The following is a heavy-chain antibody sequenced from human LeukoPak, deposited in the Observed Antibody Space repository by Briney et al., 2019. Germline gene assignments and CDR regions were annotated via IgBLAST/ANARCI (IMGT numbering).Heavy chain of an antibody. CDR1: GYTLTELS. D-gene: IGHD4-23*01. J-gene: IGHJ4*02. Sequence: ASVKVSRKVSGYTLTELSMHWVRQAPGKGLEWMGGFDPEDGETIYAQKFQGRVTMTEDTSTDTAYMDLNSLRSEDTAVYYCATSLATVVTPAYYWGQGTLVTVSS. CDR3: ATSLATVVTPAYY. CDR2: FDPEDGET. V-gene: IGHV1-24*01.